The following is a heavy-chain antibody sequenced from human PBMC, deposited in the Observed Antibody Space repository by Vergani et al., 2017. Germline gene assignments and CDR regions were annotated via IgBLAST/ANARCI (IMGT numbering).Heavy chain of an antibody. CDR3: TRAITMGTWQDAFDI. J-gene: IGHJ3*02. CDR2: IIPIFGTA. CDR1: GGTFSSYA. D-gene: IGHD3-10*01. V-gene: IGHV1-69*13. Sequence: QVQLVQSGAEVKKPGSSVKVSCKASGGTFSSYAISWVRQAPGQGLEWMGGIIPIFGTANYAQKFQGRVTITADESTSAAYMELSSLRSGDTAVYYCTRAITMGTWQDAFDIWGQGTMVTVSS.